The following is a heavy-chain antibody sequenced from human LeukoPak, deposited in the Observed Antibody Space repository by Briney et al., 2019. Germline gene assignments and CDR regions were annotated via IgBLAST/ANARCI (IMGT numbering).Heavy chain of an antibody. CDR2: ISAYNGYT. CDR3: ARDKAVTTEVTQHFQH. V-gene: IGHV1-18*01. J-gene: IGHJ1*01. D-gene: IGHD4-23*01. Sequence: ASVKVSCKASGYTFTNYGFSWVRQAPGQGLEWMGWISAYNGYTDYAQKLQFRATMTTDTSTSTAYMELRSLRSDDTAVYYCARDKAVTTEVTQHFQHWGQGTLVTVSS. CDR1: GYTFTNYG.